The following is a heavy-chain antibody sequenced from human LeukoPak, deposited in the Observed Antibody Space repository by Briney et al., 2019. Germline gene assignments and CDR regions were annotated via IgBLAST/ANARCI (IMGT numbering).Heavy chain of an antibody. V-gene: IGHV3-23*01. CDR2: ISGSGGST. Sequence: GGSLRLSCAASGFTVSSNYMSWVRQAPGKGLEWVSAISGSGGSTYYADSVKGRFTISRDNSKNTLYLQMNSLRAEDTAVYYCAKDQLWRINYYFDYWGQGTLVTVSS. CDR1: GFTVSSNY. CDR3: AKDQLWRINYYFDY. D-gene: IGHD5-18*01. J-gene: IGHJ4*02.